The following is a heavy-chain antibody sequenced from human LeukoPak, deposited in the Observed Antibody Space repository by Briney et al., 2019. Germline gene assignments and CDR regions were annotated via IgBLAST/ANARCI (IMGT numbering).Heavy chain of an antibody. Sequence: SETLSLTCTVSGASISDSFWNWIRQPPGKGLEWIGSISPSGSATYNPSLKSRVTMSVDSSKNQFSLKLSSVTAADTAVYYCAREGSGSYSNWFDPWGQGTLVTVSS. J-gene: IGHJ5*02. D-gene: IGHD3-10*01. CDR2: ISPSGSA. CDR3: AREGSGSYSNWFDP. CDR1: GASISDSF. V-gene: IGHV4-59*12.